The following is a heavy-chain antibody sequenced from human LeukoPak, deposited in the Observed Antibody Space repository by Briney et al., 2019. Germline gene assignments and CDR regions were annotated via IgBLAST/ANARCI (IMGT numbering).Heavy chain of an antibody. Sequence: HPGGSLRLSCAASGFTFSSYDMHWVRQAPGKGLEWVAVIWYDGSDKYYTDSVKGRFTISRDNSKNTLYLQMNSLRAEDTAIYYCARAGDAFDIWGQGTMVTVSS. CDR3: ARAGDAFDI. CDR2: IWYDGSDK. CDR1: GFTFSSYD. V-gene: IGHV3-33*08. J-gene: IGHJ3*02.